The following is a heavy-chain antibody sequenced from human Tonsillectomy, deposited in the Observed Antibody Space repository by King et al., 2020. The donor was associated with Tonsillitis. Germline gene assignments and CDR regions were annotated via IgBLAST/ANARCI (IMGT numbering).Heavy chain of an antibody. CDR3: ARAKYSYGFRAPFDY. CDR2: INHSGST. V-gene: IGHV4-34*01. J-gene: IGHJ4*02. Sequence: VQLQQWGAGLLKPSETLSLTCAVYGGSFSGYYWNWIRQPPGKGLEWIGEINHSGSTNYNPSLKSRVTISVDTSKNQFSLKLSSVTAADTAVYYCARAKYSYGFRAPFDYWGQGTLVTVSS. D-gene: IGHD5-18*01. CDR1: GGSFSGYY.